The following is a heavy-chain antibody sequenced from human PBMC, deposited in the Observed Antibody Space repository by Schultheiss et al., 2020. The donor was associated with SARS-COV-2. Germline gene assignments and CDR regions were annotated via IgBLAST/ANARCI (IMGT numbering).Heavy chain of an antibody. J-gene: IGHJ4*02. CDR2: IYDGGST. CDR1: GGSISTYY. Sequence: SETLSLTCSVSGGSISTYYWSWIRQSPGKGLEWIGNIYDGGSTKYNPSLRSRVTISVDTSKNQFSLKVTSVTAADTAVYYCVREQDGVSDYWGRGILVTVSS. V-gene: IGHV4-59*12. CDR3: VREQDGVSDY. D-gene: IGHD3-10*01.